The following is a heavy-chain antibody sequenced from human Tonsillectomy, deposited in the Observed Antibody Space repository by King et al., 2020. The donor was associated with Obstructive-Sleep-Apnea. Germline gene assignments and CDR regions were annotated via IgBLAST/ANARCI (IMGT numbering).Heavy chain of an antibody. CDR1: GGSINSSSYY. D-gene: IGHD6-13*01. J-gene: IGHJ4*02. CDR2: ISTSTSYI. Sequence: QLQESGPGLVKPSETLSLTCTVSGGSINSSSYYWGWISQPPGKGLEWVSSISTSTSYIYYADSVKGRFTISRDNANNSLYLQMNSLRVEDTAVYYCARDVFSGSWYKGIDSWGQGTLVTVSS. CDR3: ARDVFSGSWYKGIDS. V-gene: IGHV3-21*01.